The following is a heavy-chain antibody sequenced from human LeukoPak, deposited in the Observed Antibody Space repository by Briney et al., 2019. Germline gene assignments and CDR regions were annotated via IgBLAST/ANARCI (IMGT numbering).Heavy chain of an antibody. J-gene: IGHJ4*02. CDR2: MKKDGSET. CDR3: GRHRSGSGTYFIDY. Sequence: GGSLRLSCVVSGFTFNSYSMIWVRQAPGKGLQWVANMKKDGSETNYVDSVKGRFTISRDNAKNSLYLQMNSLRAEDTAVYYCGRHRSGSGTYFIDYWGQGTLVSVSS. D-gene: IGHD3-10*01. V-gene: IGHV3-7*01. CDR1: GFTFNSYS.